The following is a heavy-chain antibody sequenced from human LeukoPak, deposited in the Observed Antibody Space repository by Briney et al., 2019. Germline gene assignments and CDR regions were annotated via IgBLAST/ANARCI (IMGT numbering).Heavy chain of an antibody. CDR2: ISNSSNYM. V-gene: IGHV3-21*01. CDR3: ARPLDSSNNYFDY. J-gene: IGHJ4*02. D-gene: IGHD6-13*01. Sequence: PGGSLRLSCAASGFTFSRNAMNWVRQAPGKGLEWVSFISNSSNYMSYADSVKGRFTISRDNAKNSLYLQMNSLRAEDTAVYYCARPLDSSNNYFDYWGQGTLVTVSA. CDR1: GFTFSRNA.